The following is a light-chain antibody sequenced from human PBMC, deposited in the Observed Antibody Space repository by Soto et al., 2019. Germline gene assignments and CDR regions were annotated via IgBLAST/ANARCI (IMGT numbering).Light chain of an antibody. V-gene: IGKV1-39*01. CDR3: QESDTSPAVS. Sequence: DIQMTQSPSSLSASLGDRVTITCRASQNLDNYLNWYQLKPGKAPKLLIYATSTLQSGVPSRFSGSGSGTEFTLTISSLQAEDFATYFCQESDTSPAVSFGGGTKVEIK. CDR2: ATS. J-gene: IGKJ4*01. CDR1: QNLDNY.